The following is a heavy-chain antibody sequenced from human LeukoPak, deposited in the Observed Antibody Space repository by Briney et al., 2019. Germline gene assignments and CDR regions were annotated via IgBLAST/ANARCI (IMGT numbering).Heavy chain of an antibody. CDR2: IWYDGSNK. CDR3: ARDLAYSSGWSLYFDY. D-gene: IGHD6-19*01. V-gene: IGHV3-33*01. Sequence: GRSLRLSCAASGFTFSSYGMHWVRQAPGRGLEWVAVIWYDGSNKYYADSVKGRFTISRDNSKNTLYLQMNSLGAEDTAVYYCARDLAYSSGWSLYFDYWGQGTLVTVSS. J-gene: IGHJ4*02. CDR1: GFTFSSYG.